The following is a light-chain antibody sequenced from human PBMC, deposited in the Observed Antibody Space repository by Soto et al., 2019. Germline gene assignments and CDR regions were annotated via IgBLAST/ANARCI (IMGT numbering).Light chain of an antibody. V-gene: IGKV1-27*01. CDR1: QGINIY. CDR3: QKYNSAPYT. J-gene: IGKJ2*01. Sequence: DIQMTQSPSSLSASVGDRVTITCRASQGINIYLAWYQQKPGKVPKLMIYGASTLQSGVPSRFSGSGSVTDFTLTISSLQPEDVATYYCQKYNSAPYTFGQGTKLEIK. CDR2: GAS.